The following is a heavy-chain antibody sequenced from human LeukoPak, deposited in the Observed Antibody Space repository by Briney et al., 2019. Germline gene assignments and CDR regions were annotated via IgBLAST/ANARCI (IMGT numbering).Heavy chain of an antibody. Sequence: GASVKVSCKTSGYSFTAFYIHWVRQAPGQGLEWMGWIHPRRGDTKDAQTFKGRVTMTRDTSISTAYMELNWLRSDDTAVYYCARDPTHTQYCGTTICYVFDYWGQGTLVTVSS. CDR1: GYSFTAFY. V-gene: IGHV1-2*02. CDR2: IHPRRGDT. D-gene: IGHD2-2*01. CDR3: ARDPTHTQYCGTTICYVFDY. J-gene: IGHJ4*02.